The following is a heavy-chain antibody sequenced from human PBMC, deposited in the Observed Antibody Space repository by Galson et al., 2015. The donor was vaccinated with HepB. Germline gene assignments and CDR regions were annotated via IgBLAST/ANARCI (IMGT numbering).Heavy chain of an antibody. V-gene: IGHV6-1*01. CDR2: TYYRSKWYT. J-gene: IGHJ5*02. CDR3: TRGIATSWAPNWFDP. D-gene: IGHD6-13*01. CDR1: GDSVSSASAA. Sequence: CAISGDSVSSASAAWNWIRQSPSRGLEWLGRTYYRSKWYTVYADSVKSRITINPETPKNQVSLKLSSVTPEDTAVYYCTRGIATSWAPNWFDPWGQGTLVTVSS.